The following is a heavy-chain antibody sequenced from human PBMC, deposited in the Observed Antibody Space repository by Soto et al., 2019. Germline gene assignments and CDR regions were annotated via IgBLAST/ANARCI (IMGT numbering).Heavy chain of an antibody. CDR2: ISGGGGST. Sequence: EVQLLESGGGLVQPGGSLRLSCAASGFTFSNYAVTWVRQAPGRGREWVSTISGGGGSTYYADSVKGRFTISRDNSKNTLYLQMNSLRAEDTAVYYCAKDQGSSWYEIDYWGQGTLVTVSS. V-gene: IGHV3-23*01. CDR3: AKDQGSSWYEIDY. D-gene: IGHD6-13*01. J-gene: IGHJ4*02. CDR1: GFTFSNYA.